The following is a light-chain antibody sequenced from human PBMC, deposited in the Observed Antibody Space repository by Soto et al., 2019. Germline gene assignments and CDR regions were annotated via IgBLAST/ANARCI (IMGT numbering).Light chain of an antibody. V-gene: IGLV1-51*02. Sequence: QSVLTQPPSVSAAPGQKVTISCSGSSSNIGNNYVSWYQQLPGTAPKLLLYENDLRPSGITDRFSGSKSGTSATLGIAGLQTGDEADYYCATWDSSLSAGVFGGGTKVTVL. CDR2: END. CDR1: SSNIGNNY. J-gene: IGLJ2*01. CDR3: ATWDSSLSAGV.